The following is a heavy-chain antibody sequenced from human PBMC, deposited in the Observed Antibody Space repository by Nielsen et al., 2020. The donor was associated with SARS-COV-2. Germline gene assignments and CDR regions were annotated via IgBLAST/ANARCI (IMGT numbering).Heavy chain of an antibody. CDR1: GGTFSRYA. CDR3: AREDNSGSYYEAFDI. CDR2: IIPILGTA. D-gene: IGHD1-26*01. Sequence: SVKVSCKASGGTFSRYAISWVRQARGQGLEWMGGIIPILGTANYAQKFQGRVTITADESTSTAYMELSSLRSEDTAVYYCAREDNSGSYYEAFDIWGQGTMVTVSS. J-gene: IGHJ3*02. V-gene: IGHV1-69*13.